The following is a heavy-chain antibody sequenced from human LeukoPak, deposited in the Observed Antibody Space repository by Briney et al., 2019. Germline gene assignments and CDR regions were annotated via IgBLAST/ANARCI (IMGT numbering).Heavy chain of an antibody. V-gene: IGHV3-7*01. J-gene: IGHJ4*02. CDR3: AREGGGYSYDY. Sequence: GGSLRLSCAASGLTLNRYWMSWARQAPGKGLEWVAKIKQDGSEKYYVDSVKGRFTISRDNAENSLYLQMNSLRVEDTAVYYCAREGGGYSYDYWGQGTLVTVSS. CDR1: GLTLNRYW. D-gene: IGHD5-18*01. CDR2: IKQDGSEK.